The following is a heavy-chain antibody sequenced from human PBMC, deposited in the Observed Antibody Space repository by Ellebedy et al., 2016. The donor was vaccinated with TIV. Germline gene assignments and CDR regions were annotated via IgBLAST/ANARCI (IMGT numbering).Heavy chain of an antibody. CDR1: GYNFNNYG. D-gene: IGHD1-26*01. V-gene: IGHV1-18*01. CDR2: ISAYNGNT. Sequence: AASVKVSCKPSGYNFNNYGITWVRQAPGQGLEWMGWISAYNGNTYYAQSLQGRVTMTADTSTSTSYMELKRLTSDDTAVYYCARRGRKVGASDYWGQGTLVTVSS. J-gene: IGHJ4*02. CDR3: ARRGRKVGASDY.